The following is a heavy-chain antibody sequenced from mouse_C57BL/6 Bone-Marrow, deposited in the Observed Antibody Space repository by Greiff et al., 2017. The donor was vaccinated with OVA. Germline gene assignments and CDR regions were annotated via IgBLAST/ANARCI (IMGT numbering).Heavy chain of an antibody. CDR1: GYTFTDYE. J-gene: IGHJ4*01. D-gene: IGHD1-1*01. Sequence: QVQLQQSGAELVRPGASVTLSCKASGYTFTDYEMHWVKQTPVHGLEWIGAIDPETGGTAYNQKFKGKAILTADKSSSTAYMELRSLTSEDSAVYYCTRGGFITTVVAIYYYAMDYWGQGTSVTVSS. V-gene: IGHV1-15*01. CDR2: IDPETGGT. CDR3: TRGGFITTVVAIYYYAMDY.